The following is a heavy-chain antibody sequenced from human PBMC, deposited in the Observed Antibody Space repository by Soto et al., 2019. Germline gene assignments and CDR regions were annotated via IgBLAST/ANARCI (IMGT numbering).Heavy chain of an antibody. CDR2: IYYSGST. CDR1: GGSISSGDYY. V-gene: IGHV4-30-4*01. J-gene: IGHJ4*02. CDR3: ARARGARYFDY. Sequence: SETLSLTCTVSGGSISSGDYYWSWIRQPPGKGLEWIGYIYYSGSTYYNPSLKSRVTISVDTSKNQFSLKLSSVTAADTAVYYCARARGARYFDYWGQGTLVTAPQ.